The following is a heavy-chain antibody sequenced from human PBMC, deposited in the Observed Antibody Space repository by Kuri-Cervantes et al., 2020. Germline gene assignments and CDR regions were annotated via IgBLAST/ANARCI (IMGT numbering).Heavy chain of an antibody. CDR3: ARAPNPNRRYNWFDP. J-gene: IGHJ5*02. D-gene: IGHD2/OR15-2a*01. CDR2: ISAYNGNT. Sequence: ASVKVSCKASGYTFTSYGISWVRQAPGQGLEWMGWISAYNGNTNCAQKLQGRVTMTTDTSTSTAYMELSSLRSEDTAVYYCARAPNPNRRYNWFDPWGQGTLVTVSS. CDR1: GYTFTSYG. V-gene: IGHV1-18*01.